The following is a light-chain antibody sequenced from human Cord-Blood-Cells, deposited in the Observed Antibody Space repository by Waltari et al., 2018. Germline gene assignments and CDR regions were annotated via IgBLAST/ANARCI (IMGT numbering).Light chain of an antibody. J-gene: IGLJ2*01. V-gene: IGLV4-69*01. Sequence: QLVLTQSPSASASLGASVQLTCTLSSGHSSYAIAWHQQQPAKGPGYLMRLNSDGRHSKGDGIPDRFSGSSSGAERYLTISSLQSEDEADYYCQSWGTGIVVFGGGTKLTVL. CDR3: QSWGTGIVV. CDR2: LNSDGRH. CDR1: SGHSSYA.